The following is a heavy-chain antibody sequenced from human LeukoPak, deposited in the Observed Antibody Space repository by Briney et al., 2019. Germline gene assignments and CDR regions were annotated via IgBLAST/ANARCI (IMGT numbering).Heavy chain of an antibody. CDR3: AKRGDYDVLTGYYVSDY. J-gene: IGHJ4*02. CDR1: GFTFSNYA. Sequence: GGSLRLSCAASGFTFSNYAMSWVRQAPGKGLEWVSATGGGSGIYYADSMKSRFTISRDNSKNTLYLQINSLRAEDTAVYYCAKRGDYDVLTGYYVSDYWGQGTLVTVSS. CDR2: TGGGSGI. D-gene: IGHD3-9*01. V-gene: IGHV3-23*01.